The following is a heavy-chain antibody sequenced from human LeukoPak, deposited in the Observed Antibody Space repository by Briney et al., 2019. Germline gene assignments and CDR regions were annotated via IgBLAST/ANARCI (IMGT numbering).Heavy chain of an antibody. V-gene: IGHV4-34*01. CDR1: GGSFSGYY. CDR2: INHSGST. D-gene: IGHD3-10*01. Sequence: SETLSLTCAVYGGSFSGYYWSWIRQPPGEGLEWIGEINHSGSTNYNPSLKSRVTISVDTSKNQFSLKLSSVTAADTAVYYCARTEMVRGVITTFGYWGQGTLVTVSS. CDR3: ARTEMVRGVITTFGY. J-gene: IGHJ4*02.